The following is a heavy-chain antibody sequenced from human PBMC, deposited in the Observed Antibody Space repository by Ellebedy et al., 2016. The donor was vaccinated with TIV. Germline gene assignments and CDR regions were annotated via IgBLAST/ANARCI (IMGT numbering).Heavy chain of an antibody. D-gene: IGHD1-26*01. Sequence: GSLRLSXNVSGASISSSSYNWGWIRQSPGKGLEWIGSIYYSGSAHYNPSLRGRVTISVDTSKNHFSLKLASVTASDTDRYYCARLAIAATHPLGDYWGQGILVTVSS. J-gene: IGHJ4*02. CDR2: IYYSGSA. CDR1: GASISSSSYN. V-gene: IGHV4-39*02. CDR3: ARLAIAATHPLGDY.